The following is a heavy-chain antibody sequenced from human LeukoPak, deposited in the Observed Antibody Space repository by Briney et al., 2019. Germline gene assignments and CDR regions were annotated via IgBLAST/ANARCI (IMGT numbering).Heavy chain of an antibody. J-gene: IGHJ4*02. CDR1: GFTFSTFG. V-gene: IGHV3-33*01. Sequence: PGGSLRLSCAASGFTFSTFGMHWVRQAPGKGLEWVAVIWYDGSYKYYADSVKGRFTISRDNSKNTLYLEMNSLRTEDTAVYYCARGISGTTDYWGQGTLVTVSS. D-gene: IGHD1-20*01. CDR2: IWYDGSYK. CDR3: ARGISGTTDY.